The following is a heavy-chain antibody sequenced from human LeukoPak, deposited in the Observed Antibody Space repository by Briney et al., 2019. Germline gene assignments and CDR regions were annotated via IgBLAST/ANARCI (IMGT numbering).Heavy chain of an antibody. Sequence: PGGSLRLSCEASGFTFSDYYMSWIRQAPGKGLEWVSYIRSSGSTIYYADSVKGRFTISRDNAKNSLYLQMNSLRAEDTAVYYCARGSSGYSYYFDYWGQGTLVTVSS. D-gene: IGHD3-22*01. J-gene: IGHJ4*02. CDR3: ARGSSGYSYYFDY. CDR1: GFTFSDYY. CDR2: IRSSGSTI. V-gene: IGHV3-11*04.